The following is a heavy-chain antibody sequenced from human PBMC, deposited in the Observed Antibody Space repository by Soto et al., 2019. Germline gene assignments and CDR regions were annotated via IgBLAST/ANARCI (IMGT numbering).Heavy chain of an antibody. J-gene: IGHJ4*02. V-gene: IGHV4-59*08. CDR2: IYYSGGT. D-gene: IGHD3-16*01. CDR3: ARAWGFYFDY. Sequence: KTSETLSLTCTVSGGSISSYYWSWIRQPPGKGLEWIGYIYYSGGTNYNPSLKSQVTISVDTSKNQFSLKLSSVTAADTAVYYCARAWGFYFDYWGQGTLVTVSS. CDR1: GGSISSYY.